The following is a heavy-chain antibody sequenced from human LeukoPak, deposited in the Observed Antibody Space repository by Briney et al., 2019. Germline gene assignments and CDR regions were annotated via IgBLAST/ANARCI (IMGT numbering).Heavy chain of an antibody. Sequence: GGSLRLSCAASGFTFSSYNMNWVRQAPGKGLEWVSSISSSSSYIYYADSVKGRFTISRDNAKNSVYLQMNSLRAEDTALYFCARGTAVVIPTFDYWGQGILVTVSS. CDR2: ISSSSSYI. V-gene: IGHV3-21*01. D-gene: IGHD3-16*02. CDR1: GFTFSSYN. J-gene: IGHJ4*02. CDR3: ARGTAVVIPTFDY.